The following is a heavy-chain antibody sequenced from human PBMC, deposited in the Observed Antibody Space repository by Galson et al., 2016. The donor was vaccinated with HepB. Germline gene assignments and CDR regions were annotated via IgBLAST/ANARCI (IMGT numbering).Heavy chain of an antibody. V-gene: IGHV1-69*13. CDR3: ARDRGGYCISNSCHREFYYGMDV. D-gene: IGHD2-2*01. CDR1: GGTFSTYA. Sequence: SVKVSCKASGGTFSTYAISWVRQAPGQGLDWLGVIVPISGTPKFAQKFQGRVTITADESTSTVHMELSSLRSDDTAVYYCARDRGGYCISNSCHREFYYGMDVWGPGTTVTVSS. J-gene: IGHJ6*02. CDR2: IVPISGTP.